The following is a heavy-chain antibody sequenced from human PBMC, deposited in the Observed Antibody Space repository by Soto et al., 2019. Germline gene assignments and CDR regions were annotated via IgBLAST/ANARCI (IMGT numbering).Heavy chain of an antibody. D-gene: IGHD2-15*01. Sequence: SETLSLTCAVYGGSFSGYYWSWIRQPPGKGLEWIGEINHSGSTNYNPSLKSRVTISVDTSKNQFSLKLSSVTAADTAVYYCARGLYCSGGSCYFQPFDYWGQGTLVTVSS. CDR1: GGSFSGYY. V-gene: IGHV4-34*01. J-gene: IGHJ4*02. CDR2: INHSGST. CDR3: ARGLYCSGGSCYFQPFDY.